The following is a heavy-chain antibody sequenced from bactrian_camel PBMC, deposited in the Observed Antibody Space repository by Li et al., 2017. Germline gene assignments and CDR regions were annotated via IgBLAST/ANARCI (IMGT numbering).Heavy chain of an antibody. CDR2: VYTGGGTS. V-gene: IGHV3S19*01. Sequence: VQLVESGGGLVQPGGSLRLSCAASGFTFSNNWMNWVRLAPGKGLEWVSRVYTGGGTSMSAHSVKGRFTISRDNTKNTVHLQINSLQSEDTALYYCTTQGFDFWGQGTQVTVS. CDR1: GFTFSNNW. CDR3: TTQGFDF. J-gene: IGHJ6*01.